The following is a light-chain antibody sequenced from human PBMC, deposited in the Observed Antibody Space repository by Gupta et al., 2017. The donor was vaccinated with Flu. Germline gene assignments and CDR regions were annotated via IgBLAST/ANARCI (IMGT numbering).Light chain of an antibody. V-gene: IGLV3-25*02. CDR2: KDS. J-gene: IGLJ1*01. CDR3: QSADSSGTYYV. CDR1: ALPKQY. Sequence: SYELTQPPSVSVSPAQTARITCSGDALPKQYAYWYPQKPGQAPVLVIYKDSERPSGIPERFSGSSSGTTVTLTISGVQAEDEADYYCQSADSSGTYYVFGTGTKVTVL.